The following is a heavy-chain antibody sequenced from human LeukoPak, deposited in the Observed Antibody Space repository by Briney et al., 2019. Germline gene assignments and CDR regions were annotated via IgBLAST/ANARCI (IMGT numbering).Heavy chain of an antibody. V-gene: IGHV3-9*01. CDR2: ISWNSGSI. D-gene: IGHD2-2*01. CDR3: AKVEYPDGGSVAA. CDR1: GFTFDDYA. J-gene: IGHJ5*02. Sequence: GGSQRLSCAASGFTFDDYAMHWVRQAPGKGLEWVSGISWNSGSIGYADSVKGRFTISRDNAKNSLYLQMNSLGAEDTALYYCAKVEYPDGGSVAAWGQGTLVTVSS.